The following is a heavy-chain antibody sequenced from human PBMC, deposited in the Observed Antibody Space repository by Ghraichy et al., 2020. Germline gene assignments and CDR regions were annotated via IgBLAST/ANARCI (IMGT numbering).Heavy chain of an antibody. CDR3: ARGLRSSSSQGTTFDS. D-gene: IGHD6-6*01. V-gene: IGHV4-59*02. J-gene: IGHJ4*02. Sequence: ESLNISCTVSGGSVRSFYWSWIRQPPGRGLEWIAYIYHTGSTNCNPSLKSRVSISLDTSKNQISLNLTSVTAADTALYYCARGLRSSSSQGTTFDSWGQGTLVTVSS. CDR1: GGSVRSFY. CDR2: IYHTGST.